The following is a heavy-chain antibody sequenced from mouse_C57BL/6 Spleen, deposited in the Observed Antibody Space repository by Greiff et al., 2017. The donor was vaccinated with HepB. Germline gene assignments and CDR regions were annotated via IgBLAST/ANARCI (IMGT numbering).Heavy chain of an antibody. Sequence: EVKLEESGEGLVKPGGSLKLSCAASGFTFSSYAMSWVRQTPEKRLEWVAYISSGGDYIYYADTVKGRFTISRDNARNTLYLQMSSLKSEDTAMYYCTRDPFYPPYAMDYWGQGTSVTVSS. J-gene: IGHJ4*01. CDR1: GFTFSSYA. CDR3: TRDPFYPPYAMDY. CDR2: ISSGGDYI. V-gene: IGHV5-9-1*02.